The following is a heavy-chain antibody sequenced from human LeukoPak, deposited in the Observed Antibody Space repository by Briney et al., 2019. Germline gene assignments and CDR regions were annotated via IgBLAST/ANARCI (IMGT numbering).Heavy chain of an antibody. V-gene: IGHV1-69*13. D-gene: IGHD5-12*01. Sequence: SVKVSCKASGYTFTSYGISWVRQAPGQGLEWMGGIIPIFGTANYAQKFQGRVTITADESTSTAYMELSSLRSEDTAVYYCARGLVASEFYYYGMDVWGQGTTVTVSS. CDR3: ARGLVASEFYYYGMDV. J-gene: IGHJ6*02. CDR1: GYTFTSYG. CDR2: IIPIFGTA.